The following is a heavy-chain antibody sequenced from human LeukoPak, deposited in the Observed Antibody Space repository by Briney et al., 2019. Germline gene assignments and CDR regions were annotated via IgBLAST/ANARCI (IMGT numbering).Heavy chain of an antibody. CDR3: AREDYYDYVWGSYRSNWFDP. J-gene: IGHJ5*02. Sequence: ASVKVSCKASGYTFTSYAMNWARQAPGQGLEWMGWINPNSGGTNYAQKFQGWVTMTRDTSISTAYMELSRLRSDDTAVYYCAREDYYDYVWGSYRSNWFDPWGQGTLVTVSS. V-gene: IGHV1-2*04. CDR2: INPNSGGT. CDR1: GYTFTSYA. D-gene: IGHD3-16*02.